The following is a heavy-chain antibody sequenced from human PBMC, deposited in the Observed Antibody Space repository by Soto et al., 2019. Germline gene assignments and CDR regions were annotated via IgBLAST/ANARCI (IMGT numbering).Heavy chain of an antibody. V-gene: IGHV4-34*01. Sequence: SETLSLTCAVYGGSFSGYYWSWIRQPPGKGLEWIGEINHSGSTNYNPSLKSRVTISVDTSKNQFSLRLSSVTAADTAVYYCARGAGYCSGGSCYQRRSYYGMDVWGQGTTVTVSS. D-gene: IGHD2-15*01. CDR1: GGSFSGYY. CDR2: INHSGST. CDR3: ARGAGYCSGGSCYQRRSYYGMDV. J-gene: IGHJ6*02.